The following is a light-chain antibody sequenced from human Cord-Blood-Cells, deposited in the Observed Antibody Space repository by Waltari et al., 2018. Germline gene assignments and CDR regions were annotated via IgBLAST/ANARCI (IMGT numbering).Light chain of an antibody. V-gene: IGLV2-14*01. J-gene: IGLJ3*02. Sequence: QSALTQPASVSGSPGQSITISCTGTSRDVGGYNYVSLYQQHPGKAPKVMIYDVSNRPSGLCNRVAGSKSGNTASLAISGLQAEDGADYYCCSYAGSYTFHWVFGGGTKLTVL. CDR2: DVS. CDR1: SRDVGGYNY. CDR3: CSYAGSYTFHWV.